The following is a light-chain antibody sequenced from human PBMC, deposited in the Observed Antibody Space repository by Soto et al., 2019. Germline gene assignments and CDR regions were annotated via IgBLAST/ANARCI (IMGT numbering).Light chain of an antibody. CDR3: QQYNTWLWT. V-gene: IGKV3-15*01. CDR2: GAS. J-gene: IGKJ1*01. CDR1: QSVNTN. Sequence: EVVMTQSPATLSVCPGERATLSCRASQSVNTNLAWYQQKPGQAPRLLIHGASNRATGIPARFSGSGFGTEFILTIISLQSEDFAVYYCQQYNTWLWTFGQGTNVEI.